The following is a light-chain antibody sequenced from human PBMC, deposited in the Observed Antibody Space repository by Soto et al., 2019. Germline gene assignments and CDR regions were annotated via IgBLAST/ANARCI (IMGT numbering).Light chain of an antibody. CDR1: QSVRSER. CDR3: QEYDGAPPIT. CDR2: DAS. J-gene: IGKJ5*01. Sequence: EIVLTQSPDTLSLSPGGRATLSCRASQSVRSERLAWYQQKRGQAPTLLIFDASSRASGTPERFSGSGSGTDFTLTISRLEPEDFAVYYCQEYDGAPPITFGLGTRLEIK. V-gene: IGKV3-20*01.